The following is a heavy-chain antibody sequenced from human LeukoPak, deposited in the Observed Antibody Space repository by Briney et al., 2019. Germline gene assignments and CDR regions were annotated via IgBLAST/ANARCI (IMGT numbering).Heavy chain of an antibody. V-gene: IGHV3-30*02. Sequence: GGSVRLSCAASGFTFSTYGMHWGRQAPGKGVEGVACIQYEGTDAHYPASVKGRFTISRHNAKNSLYLQMNGLRAEDTAVYYCARDTSSGWYWDAFDIWGHGTMVTVSS. CDR3: ARDTSSGWYWDAFDI. J-gene: IGHJ3*02. D-gene: IGHD6-19*01. CDR1: GFTFSTYG. CDR2: IQYEGTDA.